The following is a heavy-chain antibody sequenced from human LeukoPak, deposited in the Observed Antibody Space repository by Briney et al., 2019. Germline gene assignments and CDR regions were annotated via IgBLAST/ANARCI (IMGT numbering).Heavy chain of an antibody. CDR1: GFTFSSYA. V-gene: IGHV3-23*01. J-gene: IGHJ6*02. CDR3: AKGSMIDHYYYGMDV. Sequence: GGSLRLSCAASGFTFSSYAMSWVRQAPGKGLEWVSAISGSGGSTYYADSVKGRFTISRDNSKNTLYLQMNSLRAEDTAVYYCAKGSMIDHYYYGMDVWGQGTTVTVSS. D-gene: IGHD3-22*01. CDR2: ISGSGGST.